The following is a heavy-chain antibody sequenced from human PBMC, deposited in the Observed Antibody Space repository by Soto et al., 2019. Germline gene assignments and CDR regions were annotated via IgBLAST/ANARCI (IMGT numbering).Heavy chain of an antibody. D-gene: IGHD2-2*03. CDR3: ARAGYCTSSSCYLFEY. CDR2: IFHSGST. CDR1: GGSISSGGYY. J-gene: IGHJ4*02. V-gene: IGHV4-31*03. Sequence: QVQLQESGPGLVKPPQTLSLTCNVSGGSISSGGYYWTWIRQRPGKGLEWIGYIFHSGSTYYNPYLKSRVTISVDTSKNQFSLKLTSVTAADTAMYYCARAGYCTSSSCYLFEYWGQGTLVTVSS.